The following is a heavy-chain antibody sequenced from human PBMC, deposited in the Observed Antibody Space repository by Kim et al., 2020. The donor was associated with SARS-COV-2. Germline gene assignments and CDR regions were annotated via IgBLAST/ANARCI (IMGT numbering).Heavy chain of an antibody. D-gene: IGHD2-15*01. CDR2: ISYDGINK. V-gene: IGHV3-30-3*01. J-gene: IGHJ6*03. CDR3: ARAGGVAATPYYYYMDV. Sequence: GGSLRLSCAASGFTFSSYAMHWVRQAPGKGLEWVAVISYDGINKYYADSVKGRFTISRDNSKNTLYLQMNSLRAEDTAVYYCARAGGVAATPYYYYMDV. CDR1: GFTFSSYA.